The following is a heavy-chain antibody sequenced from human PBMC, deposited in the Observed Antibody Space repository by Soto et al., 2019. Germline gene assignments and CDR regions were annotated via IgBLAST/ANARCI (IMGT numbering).Heavy chain of an antibody. D-gene: IGHD6-19*01. J-gene: IGHJ4*02. CDR2: IYFSGST. CDR3: ARGGRSGWLGLDH. CDR1: TGSISSGTYY. V-gene: IGHV4-31*03. Sequence: SETLSLTCTVPTGSISSGTYYWNWIRQRPGKGLEWIGRIYFSGSTYYNPSLKSRVTMSIDTSKNQFSLEVNYVTAADTAVYYCARGGRSGWLGLDHWGQGTLVTVSS.